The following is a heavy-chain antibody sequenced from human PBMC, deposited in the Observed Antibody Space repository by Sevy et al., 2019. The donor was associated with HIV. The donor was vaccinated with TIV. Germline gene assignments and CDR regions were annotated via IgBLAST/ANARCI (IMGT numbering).Heavy chain of an antibody. CDR2: IIPIFGTA. D-gene: IGHD3-22*01. V-gene: IGHV1-69*13. Sequence: ASVKVSCKASGGTFSSYAISWVRQAPGQGLEWMGGIIPIFGTANYAQKFQGRVTITADESTSTAYMELSSLRSEDTAVYYCASGKRRVVITYFHYWGQGTLVTVSS. CDR1: GGTFSSYA. CDR3: ASGKRRVVITYFHY. J-gene: IGHJ4*02.